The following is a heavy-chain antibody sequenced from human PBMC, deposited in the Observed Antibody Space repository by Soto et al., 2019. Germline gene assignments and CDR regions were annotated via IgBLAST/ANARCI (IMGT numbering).Heavy chain of an antibody. Sequence: SETLSLTCTVSGGSISSSSYYWTWIRQPPGTGLEWIGEINHSGSTNYNPSLKSRVTISVDTSKNQFSLKLTSVTAADTAVYYCARGLIKGSHYSGGWYYFDSWGQGTQVTVSS. CDR1: GGSISSSSYY. CDR3: ARGLIKGSHYSGGWYYFDS. V-gene: IGHV4-39*07. CDR2: INHSGST. D-gene: IGHD6-19*01. J-gene: IGHJ4*02.